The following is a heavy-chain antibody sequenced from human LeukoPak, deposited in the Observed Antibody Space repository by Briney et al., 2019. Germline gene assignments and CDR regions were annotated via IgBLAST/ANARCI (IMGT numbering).Heavy chain of an antibody. V-gene: IGHV3-30-3*01. D-gene: IGHD6-13*01. J-gene: IGHJ6*02. CDR3: ATSDRSSSPYYYYYGMDV. CDR2: ISYDGSNK. Sequence: GGSLRLSCAASGFTFSSYAMHWVRQAPGKGLEWVAVISYDGSNKYYADSVKGRFTISRDNSKNTLYLQMNSLRAEDTAVYYCATSDRSSSPYYYYYGMDVWGQGTTVTVSS. CDR1: GFTFSSYA.